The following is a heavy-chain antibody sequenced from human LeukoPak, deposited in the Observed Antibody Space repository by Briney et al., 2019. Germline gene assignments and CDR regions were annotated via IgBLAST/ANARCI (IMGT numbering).Heavy chain of an antibody. CDR1: GFTFSSYG. J-gene: IGHJ3*02. V-gene: IGHV3-30*02. Sequence: GGSLRLSCAASGFTFSSYGVHWVRQAPGKGLEWVAFIRYDGSNKYYADSVKGRFTISRDNSKNTLYLQMNSLRAEDTAVYYCAKGSGSYFAFDIWGQGTMVTVSS. D-gene: IGHD1-26*01. CDR2: IRYDGSNK. CDR3: AKGSGSYFAFDI.